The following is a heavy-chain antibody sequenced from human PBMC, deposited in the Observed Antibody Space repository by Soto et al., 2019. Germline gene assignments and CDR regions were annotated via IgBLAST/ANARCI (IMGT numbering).Heavy chain of an antibody. CDR2: MNPNSGNT. Sequence: GASVKVSCKASGYTFTNFGISWVRQAPGQRLEWMGWMNPNSGNTGYAQKFQGRVTMTRNTSISTAYMELSSLRSEDTAVYYCARASEYYDILTGHYAFEIRGQGTMVTVSS. D-gene: IGHD3-9*01. J-gene: IGHJ3*02. CDR1: GYTFTNFG. V-gene: IGHV1-8*01. CDR3: ARASEYYDILTGHYAFEI.